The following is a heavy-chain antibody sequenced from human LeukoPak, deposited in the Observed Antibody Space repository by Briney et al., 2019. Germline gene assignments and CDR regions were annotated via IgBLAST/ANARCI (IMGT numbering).Heavy chain of an antibody. CDR1: GGSISSGSYY. CDR2: IYTSGST. J-gene: IGHJ4*02. Sequence: PSETLSLTCTVSGGSISSGSYYWSWIRQPAGKGLEWIGRIYTSGSTNYNPSLKSRVTISADTSKNQFSLKLSSVTAADTAVYYCARGSSYYDSSGYYLYFDYWGQGTLVTVSS. D-gene: IGHD3-22*01. CDR3: ARGSSYYDSSGYYLYFDY. V-gene: IGHV4-61*02.